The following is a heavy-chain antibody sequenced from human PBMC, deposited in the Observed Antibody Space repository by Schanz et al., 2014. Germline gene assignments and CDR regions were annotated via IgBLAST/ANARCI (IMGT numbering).Heavy chain of an antibody. CDR1: GASISSGGYY. CDR2: ISYSGST. J-gene: IGHJ5*02. Sequence: QVQLQESGPGLVKPSQTLSLTCTVSGASISSGGYYWDWIRLLPGKGLEWIGYISYSGSTSFNPALKSRLTMSVDTSKNQFSLRLSSVTAADTAVYYCARVPEPGWFDPWGQGTLVTVSS. CDR3: ARVPEPGWFDP. D-gene: IGHD1-26*01. V-gene: IGHV4-31*03.